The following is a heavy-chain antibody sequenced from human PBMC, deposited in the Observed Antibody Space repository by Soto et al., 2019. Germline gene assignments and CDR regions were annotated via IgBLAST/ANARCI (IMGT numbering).Heavy chain of an antibody. Sequence: QITLKESGPTLVKPTQTLTLTCTFSGFALSTNGVGVGWIRQSPGKALEWVALIYWNDDKRYSPSLKSRLTITNDTSKNQVVLTMTNMDPVDTGTYYCAHPLSSADYVSWYFDLWGRGTLVTVSS. D-gene: IGHD3-16*01. CDR3: AHPLSSADYVSWYFDL. CDR2: IYWNDDK. J-gene: IGHJ2*01. V-gene: IGHV2-5*01. CDR1: GFALSTNGVG.